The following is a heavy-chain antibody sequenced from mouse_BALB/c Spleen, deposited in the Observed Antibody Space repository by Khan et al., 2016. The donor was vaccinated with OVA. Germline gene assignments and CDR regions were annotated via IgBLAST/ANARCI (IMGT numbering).Heavy chain of an antibody. CDR2: INTYTGEP. J-gene: IGHJ4*01. V-gene: IGHV9-3-1*01. Sequence: QIQLVQSGPELKKPGETVKISCKASGYTFTNSGMNWVKQAPGKGLKWMGWINTYTGEPTYADDFKGRFAFSLETSASTAYLQINNLKSEDTATYCCARPRYLSDVLVYWGQGTSVTVSS. CDR3: ARPRYLSDVLVY. CDR1: GYTFTNSG.